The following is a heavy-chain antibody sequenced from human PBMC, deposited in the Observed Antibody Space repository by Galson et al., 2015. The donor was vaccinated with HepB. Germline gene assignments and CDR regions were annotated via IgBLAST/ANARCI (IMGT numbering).Heavy chain of an antibody. D-gene: IGHD5-24*01. CDR3: ARLLNYLDAFDI. CDR1: GGSISRYY. V-gene: IGHV4-59*08. J-gene: IGHJ3*02. CDR2: IYYSGNT. Sequence: SETLSLTCTVSGGSISRYYWNWIRQPPGKGLEWVGYIYYSGNTNYNPSLKSRVTISVDTSKNQFSLKLNSVTAADTAVYYCARLLNYLDAFDIWGQGTMVTVSS.